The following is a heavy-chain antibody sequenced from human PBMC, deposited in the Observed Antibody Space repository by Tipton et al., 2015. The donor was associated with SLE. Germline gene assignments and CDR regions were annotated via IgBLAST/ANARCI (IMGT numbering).Heavy chain of an antibody. CDR1: GGSISSHY. CDR2: IYYSGST. Sequence: TLSLTCSVSGGSISSHYWSWIRQPPGKGLEWIGYIYYSGSTNYNPSLKSRVTISVDTSKKQFSLKLSSVTAADTAVYYCARDFCSGGSCYVYLDLWGRGTLVTVSS. J-gene: IGHJ2*01. CDR3: ARDFCSGGSCYVYLDL. V-gene: IGHV4-59*11. D-gene: IGHD2-15*01.